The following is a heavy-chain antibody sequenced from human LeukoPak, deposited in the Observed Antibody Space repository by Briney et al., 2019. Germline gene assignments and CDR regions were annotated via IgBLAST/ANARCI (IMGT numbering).Heavy chain of an antibody. CDR1: GFTFSSYA. V-gene: IGHV3-23*01. CDR2: ISGSGGST. D-gene: IGHD3-22*01. Sequence: GGSLRLSCAASGFTFSSYAMSWVRQAPGKGLEWVSAISGSGGSTYYADSVKGRFTISRDNSKNTLYLQMNSLRAEDTAVYYCASYDSSGYYQPDYWGQGTLVTVSS. J-gene: IGHJ4*02. CDR3: ASYDSSGYYQPDY.